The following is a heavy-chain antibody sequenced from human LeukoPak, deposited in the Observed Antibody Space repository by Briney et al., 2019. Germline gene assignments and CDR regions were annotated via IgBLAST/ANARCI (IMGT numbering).Heavy chain of an antibody. Sequence: GGSLRLSCAASGFTFSSYWMSWVRQAPGKGLEWVANIKQDGSEKYYVDSVEGRFTISRDNAKNSLYLQMNSLRAEDTAVYYCARELLTVTAPFDYWGQGTLVTVSS. CDR2: IKQDGSEK. CDR1: GFTFSSYW. D-gene: IGHD4-23*01. J-gene: IGHJ4*02. V-gene: IGHV3-7*01. CDR3: ARELLTVTAPFDY.